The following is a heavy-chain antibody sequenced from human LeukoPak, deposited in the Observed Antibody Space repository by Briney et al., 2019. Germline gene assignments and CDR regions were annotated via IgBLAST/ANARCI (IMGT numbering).Heavy chain of an antibody. D-gene: IGHD3-10*01. CDR1: GASINSDGYY. CDR2: IYYTGST. Sequence: SQTLSLTCTVSGASINSDGYYWTWIRQHPGKGLEWIGYIYYTGSTYYNPSLKSRLSILIGTSENQFSLRLSSVTAADTALYYCARARVYYGSGDPFDYWGQGTLVTVSS. J-gene: IGHJ4*02. V-gene: IGHV4-31*03. CDR3: ARARVYYGSGDPFDY.